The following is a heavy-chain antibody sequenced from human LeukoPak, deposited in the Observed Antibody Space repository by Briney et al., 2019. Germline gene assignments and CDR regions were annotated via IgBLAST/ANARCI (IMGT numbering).Heavy chain of an antibody. CDR1: GFTFMNYA. Sequence: GGSLRLSCATSGFTFMNYAMSWVRQAPGKGLEWVSGISGSGGSTYYADSLKGRFTISRDNSKTTLFLQMNSLRAEDTAIYYCAKGSLKSSGSFLGTSDSWGQGTLVTVSS. CDR2: ISGSGGST. D-gene: IGHD3-10*01. J-gene: IGHJ4*02. CDR3: AKGSLKSSGSFLGTSDS. V-gene: IGHV3-23*01.